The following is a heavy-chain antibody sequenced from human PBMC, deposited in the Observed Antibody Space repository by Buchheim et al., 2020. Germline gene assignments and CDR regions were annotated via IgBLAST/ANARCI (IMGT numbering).Heavy chain of an antibody. CDR2: ISSSSSTI. CDR1: GFTFSSYS. Sequence: EVQLVESGGGLVQPGGSLRLSCAASGFTFSSYSMNWVRQAPGKGLEWVSYISSSSSTIYYADSVKGRFTISRDNAKNSLYLQMNSLRAEDTAVYYCARGITMVQGVIITYFDYWGQGTL. CDR3: ARGITMVQGVIITYFDY. D-gene: IGHD3-10*01. J-gene: IGHJ4*02. V-gene: IGHV3-48*01.